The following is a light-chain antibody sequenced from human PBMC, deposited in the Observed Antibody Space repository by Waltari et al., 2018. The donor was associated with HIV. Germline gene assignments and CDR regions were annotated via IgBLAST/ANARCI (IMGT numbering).Light chain of an antibody. CDR3: QQYNDHLYT. CDR1: QSLSNW. V-gene: IGKV1-5*01. CDR2: EAS. Sequence: DIQMTHSPSTVSASVGARVTITCRASQSLSNWLAWYHHTPGKAPKLLIYEASIVESGVPSRCSGRGSGKEVYLTISSLQPDDFAAYYCQQYNDHLYTFGQGTKLEI. J-gene: IGKJ2*01.